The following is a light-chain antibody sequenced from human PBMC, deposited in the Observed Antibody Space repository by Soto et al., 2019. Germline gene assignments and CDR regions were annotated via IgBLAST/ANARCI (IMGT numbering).Light chain of an antibody. CDR2: GAS. CDR1: QDISNN. J-gene: IGKJ4*01. CDR3: QQYDSLPVT. Sequence: DIQMTQSPSSLSASVGDRVTITCQASQDISNNLNWYQQKPGKAPKVLIYGASNLETGVPSRFSGSGSGTDFTFTFSSLQPEDIATYYCQQYDSLPVTFGGGTKVAIK. V-gene: IGKV1-33*01.